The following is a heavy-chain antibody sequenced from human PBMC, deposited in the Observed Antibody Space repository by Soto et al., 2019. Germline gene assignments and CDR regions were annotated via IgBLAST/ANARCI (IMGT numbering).Heavy chain of an antibody. CDR3: ARGLAPNYYYYGMDV. Sequence: ASVKVSCKASGYTFTGYYMHWVRQAPGQGLEWMGWINPNSGGTNYAQKFQGWVTMTRATSISTAYMELSRLRSDDTAVYYCARGLAPNYYYYGMDVWGQGTTVTVSS. CDR2: INPNSGGT. D-gene: IGHD3-22*01. J-gene: IGHJ6*02. CDR1: GYTFTGYY. V-gene: IGHV1-2*04.